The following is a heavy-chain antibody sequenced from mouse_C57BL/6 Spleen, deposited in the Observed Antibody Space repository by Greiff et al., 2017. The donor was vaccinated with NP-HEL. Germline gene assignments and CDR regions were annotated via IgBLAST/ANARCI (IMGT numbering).Heavy chain of an antibody. Sequence: QVQLKQPGAELVKPGASVKLSCKASGYTFTSYWMQWVKQRPGQGLEWIGEIDPSDSYTNYNQKFKGKATLTVDTSSSTAYMQLSSLTSEDSAVYYCARLGFDYWGQGTTLTVSS. CDR2: IDPSDSYT. V-gene: IGHV1-50*01. CDR1: GYTFTSYW. J-gene: IGHJ2*01. CDR3: ARLGFDY. D-gene: IGHD4-1*01.